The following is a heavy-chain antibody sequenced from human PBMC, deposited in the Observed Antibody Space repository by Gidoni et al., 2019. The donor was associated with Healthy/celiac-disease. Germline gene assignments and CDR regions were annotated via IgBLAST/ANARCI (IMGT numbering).Heavy chain of an antibody. J-gene: IGHJ6*03. CDR1: GYSFTSYW. D-gene: IGHD5-18*01. V-gene: IGHV5-51*01. CDR2: IYPGDSDT. Sequence: EVQLVQSGAEVKKPGESLKISCTGSGYSFTSYWIGWVRQMPGKGLEWMGIIYPGDSDTRYSPSFQGQVTISADKSISTAYLQWSSLKASDTAMYYCARHSGLGYSYGPGYYYYMDVWGKGTTVTVSS. CDR3: ARHSGLGYSYGPGYYYYMDV.